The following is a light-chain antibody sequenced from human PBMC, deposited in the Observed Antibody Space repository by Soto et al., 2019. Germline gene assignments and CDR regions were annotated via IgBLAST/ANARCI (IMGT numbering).Light chain of an antibody. J-gene: IGLJ1*01. CDR2: EVR. CDR1: SSDIGSYNY. Sequence: QSALTQPASVSGSPGQSITISCTGPSSDIGSYNYVAWYQQFPGKAAKLIIYEVRNRLSGLSFRFSGAKSGNTASLTISGRPAEHEADYCFISYRVRDTSYVFGTTTKLTV. CDR3: ISYRVRDTSYV. V-gene: IGLV2-14*01.